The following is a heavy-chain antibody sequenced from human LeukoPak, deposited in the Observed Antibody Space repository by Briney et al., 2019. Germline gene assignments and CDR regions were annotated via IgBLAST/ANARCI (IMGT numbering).Heavy chain of an antibody. CDR3: AKSIAVAGSYRNGLDY. J-gene: IGHJ4*02. D-gene: IGHD6-19*01. Sequence: GGSLRLSCAASGFTFSSYWMHWVRQAPGKGLVWVSHIDTDGSKTRYADSVKGRFTISRDNAKNTLYLQMNSLRAEDTAVYYCAKSIAVAGSYRNGLDYWGQGTLVTVSS. CDR2: IDTDGSKT. CDR1: GFTFSSYW. V-gene: IGHV3-74*01.